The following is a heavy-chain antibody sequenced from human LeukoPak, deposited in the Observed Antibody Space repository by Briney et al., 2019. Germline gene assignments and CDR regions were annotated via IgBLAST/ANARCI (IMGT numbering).Heavy chain of an antibody. J-gene: IGHJ4*02. CDR3: ARVSSVVTKPSDY. Sequence: GGSLRLSCAGSGFTFSSYTMNWVRQAPGKGLEWVSYITSTGSYIYYADSMKGRFTISRDKAKNTLYLQMNSLGAEDTAVYYCARVSSVVTKPSDYWGQGTLVTVSS. V-gene: IGHV3-21*06. D-gene: IGHD4-17*01. CDR2: ITSTGSYI. CDR1: GFTFSSYT.